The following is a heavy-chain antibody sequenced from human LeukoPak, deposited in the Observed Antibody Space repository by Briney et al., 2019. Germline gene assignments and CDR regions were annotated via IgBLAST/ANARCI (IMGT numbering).Heavy chain of an antibody. J-gene: IGHJ5*02. D-gene: IGHD6-13*01. CDR2: INHSGST. CDR3: ARDSSSWYSRQRGWFDP. Sequence: PSETLSLACAVYGGSFSGYYWSWIRQPPGKGLEWIGEINHSGSTNYNPSLKSRVTISVDTSRNQFSLKLSSVTAADTAVYYCARDSSSWYSRQRGWFDPWGQGTLVTVSS. V-gene: IGHV4-34*01. CDR1: GGSFSGYY.